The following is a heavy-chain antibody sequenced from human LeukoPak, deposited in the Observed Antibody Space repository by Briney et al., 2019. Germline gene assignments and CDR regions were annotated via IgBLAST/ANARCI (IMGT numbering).Heavy chain of an antibody. CDR2: IYHSEST. D-gene: IGHD7-27*01. J-gene: IGHJ4*02. CDR3: ARFAPRPSNWGLDY. CDR1: GGSISSGGYY. Sequence: SETLSLTCTVSGGSISSGGYYWSWIRQPPGKGLEWIGYIYHSESTYYNPSLKSRVTISLDTSKNQFSLKLSSVTAADTAVYYCARFAPRPSNWGLDYWGQGTLVTVSS. V-gene: IGHV4-30-2*01.